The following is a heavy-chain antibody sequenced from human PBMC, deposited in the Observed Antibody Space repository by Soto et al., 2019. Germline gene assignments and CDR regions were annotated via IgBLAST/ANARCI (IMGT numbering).Heavy chain of an antibody. Sequence: EVQLVESGGGLVQPGGFLKLSCAASGFTFSGSGIHWVRQASGKGLEWVGRIRSKANNYATAYAASVTGRFTIPRDDSKNTAFLQMNSLKTEDTAVYYCARPARSSSRGTNHYYYGLDVWGQGTTVIVSS. J-gene: IGHJ6*02. D-gene: IGHD6-6*01. V-gene: IGHV3-73*02. CDR1: GFTFSGSG. CDR3: ARPARSSSRGTNHYYYGLDV. CDR2: IRSKANNYAT.